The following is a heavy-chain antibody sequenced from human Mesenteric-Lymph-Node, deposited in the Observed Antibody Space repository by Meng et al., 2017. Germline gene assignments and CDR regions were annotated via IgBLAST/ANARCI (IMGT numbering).Heavy chain of an antibody. J-gene: IGHJ5*02. CDR3: ARVGHSSSWYGVVWFDP. D-gene: IGHD6-13*01. CDR2: IKQDGSEK. Sequence: GGSLRLSCAASGFTFSSYWMSWVRQAPGKGLEWVANIKQDGSEKYYVDSVKGRFTISRDNAKNSLYLQMNSLRAEDTAVYYCARVGHSSSWYGVVWFDPWGQGTLVTVSS. CDR1: GFTFSSYW. V-gene: IGHV3-7*01.